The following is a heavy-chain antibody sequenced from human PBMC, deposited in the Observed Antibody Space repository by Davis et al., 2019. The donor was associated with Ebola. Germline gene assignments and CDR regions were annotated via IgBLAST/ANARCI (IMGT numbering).Heavy chain of an antibody. CDR1: GYTFTGSY. Sequence: ASVTVSCKASGYTFTGSYMHWVRQAPGQGLEWMGWINPNSGGTNYAQKFQGRVTMTTDTSTSTAYMELRSLRSDDTAVYYCATGGWYYFDYWGQGTLVTVSS. J-gene: IGHJ4*02. D-gene: IGHD6-19*01. CDR3: ATGGWYYFDY. V-gene: IGHV1-2*02. CDR2: INPNSGGT.